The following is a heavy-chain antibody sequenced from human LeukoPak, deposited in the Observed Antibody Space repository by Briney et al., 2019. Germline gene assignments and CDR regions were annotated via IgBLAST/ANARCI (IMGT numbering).Heavy chain of an antibody. CDR1: GFTSSSYG. Sequence: PGGSLRLSCAASGFTSSSYGMHWVRQAPGKGLEWVAFIRYDGSNKYYADSVKGRFTISRDNSKNTLYLQMNSLRAEDTAVYYCARVGATTLVFDYWGQGTLVTVSS. J-gene: IGHJ4*02. V-gene: IGHV3-30*02. CDR3: ARVGATTLVFDY. CDR2: IRYDGSNK. D-gene: IGHD1-26*01.